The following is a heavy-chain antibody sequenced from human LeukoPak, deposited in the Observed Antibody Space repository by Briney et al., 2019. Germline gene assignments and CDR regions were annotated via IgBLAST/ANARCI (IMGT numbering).Heavy chain of an antibody. CDR3: ARVTGYSYGYKGMDV. D-gene: IGHD5-18*01. V-gene: IGHV4-34*01. CDR1: GGSFSGYY. Sequence: PSETLSLTCAVYGGSFSGYYWSWIRQPPGKGPEWIGEINHSGSTNYNPSLKSRVTISVDTSKNQFSLKLSSVTAADTAVYYCARVTGYSYGYKGMDVWGQGTTVTVPS. J-gene: IGHJ6*02. CDR2: INHSGST.